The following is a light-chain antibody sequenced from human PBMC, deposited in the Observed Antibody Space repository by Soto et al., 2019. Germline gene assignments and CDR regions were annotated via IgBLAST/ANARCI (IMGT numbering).Light chain of an antibody. CDR3: QQYNNWPIGT. V-gene: IGKV3-15*01. CDR1: QRVSSD. J-gene: IGKJ5*01. Sequence: EILRTHSACPLSSSRRDIAXXSCRASQRVSSDLAWYQQKPGQAPMLLIYVASTRATSIPSMFSGSGSGTEFNLTISSMQAQDFAVYYCQQYNNWPIGTFGQGTRLEIK. CDR2: VAS.